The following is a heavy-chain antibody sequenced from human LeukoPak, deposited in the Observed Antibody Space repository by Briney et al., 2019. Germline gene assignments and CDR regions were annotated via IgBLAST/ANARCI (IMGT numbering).Heavy chain of an antibody. J-gene: IGHJ5*02. V-gene: IGHV4-4*07. CDR3: ARDPYCSSSSCYTNWFDP. CDR1: GGSISSYY. Sequence: SETLSLTCTVPGGSISSYYWSWIRQPAGKGLEGSGRIYTSGSTNYNPSLKSRVTMSVDTSQNQFSLKLSSVTAADTAVYYCARDPYCSSSSCYTNWFDPWGQGTLVTVSS. CDR2: IYTSGST. D-gene: IGHD2-2*02.